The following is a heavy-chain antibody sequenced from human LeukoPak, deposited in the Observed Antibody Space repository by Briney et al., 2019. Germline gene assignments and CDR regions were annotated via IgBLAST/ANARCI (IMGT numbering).Heavy chain of an antibody. V-gene: IGHV3-23*01. CDR1: GFTFSSYA. CDR2: ISGSGGST. J-gene: IGHJ4*02. CDR3: AKDSSAWQWPPTSYFDY. D-gene: IGHD6-19*01. Sequence: GGSLRLSCAASGFTFSSYAMSWVRQAPGKGLEWGSAISGSGGSTYYADSVKGRFTISRDNSKNTLYLQMNSLRAEDTAVYYCAKDSSAWQWPPTSYFDYWGQGTLVTVSS.